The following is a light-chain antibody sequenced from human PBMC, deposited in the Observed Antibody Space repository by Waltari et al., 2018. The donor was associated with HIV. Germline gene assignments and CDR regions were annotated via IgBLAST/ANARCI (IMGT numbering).Light chain of an antibody. CDR2: GAS. CDR1: QDISNW. CDR3: KQARSFPLT. J-gene: IGKJ5*01. Sequence: DIQMTQSPSSVSASVGDRVTITCRASQDISNWLAWYQQKPGEAPQLLIYGASSLHSGVPSRFSGSGSGTDFTLTISSLQPEDFGKYYCKQARSFPLTFGQGTRLEIK. V-gene: IGKV1-12*01.